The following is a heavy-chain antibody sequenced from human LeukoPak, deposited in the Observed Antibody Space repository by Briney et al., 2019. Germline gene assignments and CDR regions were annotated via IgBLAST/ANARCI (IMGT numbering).Heavy chain of an antibody. V-gene: IGHV3-23*01. CDR3: AKGDTTWELPHDY. CDR2: ISGSGSIT. D-gene: IGHD1-26*01. J-gene: IGHJ4*02. CDR1: GLTFSSYA. Sequence: GGSLRLSCAASGLTFSSYAMSWVRQAPGKGLGWVSSISGSGSITSYADSVKGRFTISRDNSKNTLYLQMNSLRAEDTAVYYCAKGDTTWELPHDYWGQGTLVTVSS.